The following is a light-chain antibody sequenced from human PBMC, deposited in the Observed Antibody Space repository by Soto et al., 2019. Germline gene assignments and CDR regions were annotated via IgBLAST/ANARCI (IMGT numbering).Light chain of an antibody. Sequence: EIVLTQPPGTLSLSPGERATLFCSASQSLSSTYLAWYQQRPGQAPRLLIFGASNRATGIPDRFRGSGSGTDFTLTISRLEPGDFAVYYCQRYGSSSLSFGGGTKVDIK. V-gene: IGKV3-20*01. CDR3: QRYGSSSLS. CDR2: GAS. J-gene: IGKJ4*01. CDR1: QSLSSTY.